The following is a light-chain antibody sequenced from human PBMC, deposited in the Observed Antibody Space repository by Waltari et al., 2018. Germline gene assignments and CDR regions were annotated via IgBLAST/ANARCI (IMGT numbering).Light chain of an antibody. CDR2: VNSDGSH. Sequence: QLVLTQPHSASASLGASVKLTCTLTSLHRSYAIDWVQHQPEKGPRYLMRVNSDGSHIKGDGISDRFSGSSSGAERHLSISSLQSEDEADYYCQTWGTGTYVFGSGTTLTVL. CDR1: SLHRSYA. CDR3: QTWGTGTYV. J-gene: IGLJ1*01. V-gene: IGLV4-69*01.